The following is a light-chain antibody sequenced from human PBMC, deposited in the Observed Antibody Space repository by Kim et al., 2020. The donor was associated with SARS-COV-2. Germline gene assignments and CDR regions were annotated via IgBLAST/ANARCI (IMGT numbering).Light chain of an antibody. CDR1: SSDIGGYTE. CDR3: ASHASASTWV. CDR2: DVN. Sequence: GQSITISCTGSSSDIGGYTEVSWYQQHPGKAPNLMIFDVNKRPSGVSDRFSGSKSGNTASLTISGLQADDESDYYCASHASASTWVFGGGTKVTVL. V-gene: IGLV2-14*03. J-gene: IGLJ3*02.